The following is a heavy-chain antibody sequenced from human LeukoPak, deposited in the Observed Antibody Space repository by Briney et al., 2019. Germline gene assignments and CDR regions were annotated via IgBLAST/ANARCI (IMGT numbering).Heavy chain of an antibody. CDR2: IYYSGST. CDR1: GGSISSGGYY. CDR3: ARLTFWYYFDY. Sequence: SETLSLTCTVSGGSISSGGYYWSWIRQHPGKGLEWIGYIYYSGSTYYNPSLKSRVTISVDTSKNQFSLKLSSVTAADTAVYYCARLTFWYYFDYWGQGTLVTVSS. J-gene: IGHJ4*02. V-gene: IGHV4-31*03. D-gene: IGHD2-8*02.